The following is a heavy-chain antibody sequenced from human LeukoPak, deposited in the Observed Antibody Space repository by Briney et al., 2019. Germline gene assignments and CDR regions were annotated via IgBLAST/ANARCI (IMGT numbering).Heavy chain of an antibody. CDR2: IYYSGST. V-gene: IGHV4-39*07. J-gene: IGHJ3*02. CDR1: GGSISRSNYY. CDR3: ARDLRVGASLDDAFDI. Sequence: SETLSLTCTVSGGSISRSNYYWAWIRQPPGQGLEWIGSIYYSGSTYYNPSLKSRISISVDTSKNHFSLIMSFVTAADTAVYYCARDLRVGASLDDAFDIWGQGTMVTVSS. D-gene: IGHD1-26*01.